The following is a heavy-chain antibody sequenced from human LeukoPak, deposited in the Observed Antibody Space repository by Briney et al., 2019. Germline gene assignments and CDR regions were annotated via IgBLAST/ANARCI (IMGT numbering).Heavy chain of an antibody. CDR2: ISPYNGNT. CDR1: GYTFTSYG. CDR3: TRRWYYDSSGFCFDY. V-gene: IGHV1-18*01. D-gene: IGHD3-22*01. J-gene: IGHJ4*02. Sequence: ASVKVSCKASGYTFTSYGISWVRQAPGQGLEWMGWISPYNGNTNYAEKFQGRVTMTTDTSTSTAYMELRSLRSDDTAVYFCTRRWYYDSSGFCFDYWGQGTLVSVSS.